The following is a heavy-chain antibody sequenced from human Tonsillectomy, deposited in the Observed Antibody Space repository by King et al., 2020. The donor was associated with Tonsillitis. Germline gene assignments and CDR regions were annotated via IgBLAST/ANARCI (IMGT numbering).Heavy chain of an antibody. CDR1: GFTFSSYS. J-gene: IGHJ4*02. V-gene: IGHV3-48*02. CDR2: ISSSSSTI. D-gene: IGHD3-22*01. CDR3: ARGFGYYDSSGYYYGGGVDY. Sequence: VQLVESGGGLVQPGGSLRLSCAASGFTFSSYSMNWVRQAPGKGLEWVSYISSSSSTIYYADSVKGRFTISRDNAKNSLYLQMNSLRDEDTAVYYCARGFGYYDSSGYYYGGGVDYWGQGTLVTVSS.